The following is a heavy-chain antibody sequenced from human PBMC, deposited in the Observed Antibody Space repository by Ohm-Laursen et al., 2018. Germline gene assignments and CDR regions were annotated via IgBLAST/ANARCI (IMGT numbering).Heavy chain of an antibody. CDR1: GFTFNDYA. D-gene: IGHD6-13*01. Sequence: SLRLSCAASGFTFNDYAMHWVRQAPGKGLEWVSGISWNSGSIGYADSVKGRFTISRDNAKSSLYLQMHSLRGDDTAVYYCARDATAGGTLGWGQGTLVTVSS. V-gene: IGHV3-9*01. CDR3: ARDATAGGTLG. J-gene: IGHJ4*02. CDR2: ISWNSGSI.